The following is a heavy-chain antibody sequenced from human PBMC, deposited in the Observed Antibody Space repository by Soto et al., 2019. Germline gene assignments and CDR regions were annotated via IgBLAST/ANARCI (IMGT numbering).Heavy chain of an antibody. V-gene: IGHV4-31*03. D-gene: IGHD3-16*01. CDR3: ARNYADTRVFDT. Sequence: SETLSLTCTVSGGSISSGGYYWSWIRQHPGKGLEWIGYIYYSGSTYYNPSLKSRVTISVDTSKNQFSLKLSSVTAADTAVYYCARNYADTRVFDTLAQGTLVPVPS. J-gene: IGHJ5*01. CDR1: GGSISSGGYY. CDR2: IYYSGST.